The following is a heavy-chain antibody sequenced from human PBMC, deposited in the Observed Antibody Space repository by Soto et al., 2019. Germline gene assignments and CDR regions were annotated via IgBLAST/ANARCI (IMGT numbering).Heavy chain of an antibody. D-gene: IGHD5-12*01. CDR2: IFYSGTT. J-gene: IGHJ4*02. CDR3: AREGDGYNFNY. V-gene: IGHV4-59*12. Sequence: SETLSLTCTVSGGSISSYYWSWIRQTPGKCLEWIGHIFYSGTTYYNPSLKSRLTISVDTSKNHFPLRLTSVTAADTSVYYCAREGDGYNFNYWGQGTLVT. CDR1: GGSISSYY.